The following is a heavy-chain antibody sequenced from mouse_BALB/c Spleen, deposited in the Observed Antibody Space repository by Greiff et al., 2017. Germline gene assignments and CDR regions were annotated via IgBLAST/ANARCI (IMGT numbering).Heavy chain of an antibody. J-gene: IGHJ4*01. Sequence: VQLKQSGAELVRSGASVKLSCTASVFNIKDYYMHWVKQRPEQGLEWIGWIDPENGDTEYAPKFQGKATMTADTSSNTAYLQLSSLTSEDTAVYYCSPYHSGAMDYWGQGTSVTVSS. D-gene: IGHD3-1*01. CDR1: VFNIKDYY. CDR3: SPYHSGAMDY. CDR2: IDPENGDT. V-gene: IGHV14-4*02.